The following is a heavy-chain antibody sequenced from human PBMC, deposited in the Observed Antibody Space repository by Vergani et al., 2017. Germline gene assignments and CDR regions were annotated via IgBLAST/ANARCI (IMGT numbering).Heavy chain of an antibody. CDR1: GGSINSHNYY. J-gene: IGHJ4*02. CDR3: ARGSCLGGNCYKPLFDY. CDR2: IHTSGST. Sequence: QVQLQESGPGLVKPSQTLSLTCTVSGGSINSHNYYWSWIRQPAGKGLEWIGRIHTSGSTNYNPSLKSRVTMSEDTSKNQFSLNLTSVNAADTAVYFCARGSCLGGNCYKPLFDYWGQGILVTVSS. D-gene: IGHD2-21*01. V-gene: IGHV4-61*02.